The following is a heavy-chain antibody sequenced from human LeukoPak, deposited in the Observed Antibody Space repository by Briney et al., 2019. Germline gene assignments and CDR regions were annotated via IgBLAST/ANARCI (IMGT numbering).Heavy chain of an antibody. CDR2: IWYDGSNK. CDR3: GKTTVGYSSGRYPGWPVDY. V-gene: IGHV3-33*01. J-gene: IGHJ4*02. CDR1: GFTFSSYG. D-gene: IGHD2-15*01. Sequence: WRSLTLSCTASGFTFSSYGRHWVRQAPGKGLEWVAVIWYDGSNKYYADSVKGRFTISRDNSKNTVYLQLDSLRVEDTAVYYCGKTTVGYSSGRYPGWPVDYWGQGTLVTVSS.